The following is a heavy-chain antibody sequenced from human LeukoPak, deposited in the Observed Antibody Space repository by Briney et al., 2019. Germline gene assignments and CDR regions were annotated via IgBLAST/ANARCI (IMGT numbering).Heavy chain of an antibody. V-gene: IGHV1-69*04. CDR3: ASEIVGATQAGIPLYYYGMDV. D-gene: IGHD1-26*01. Sequence: ASVKVSCKASGGTFSSYAISWVRQAPGQGLEWMGRIIPILGIANYAQKFQGRVTITADKSTSTAYMELSSLRSEDTAVYYCASEIVGATQAGIPLYYYGMDVWGQGTTVTVSS. CDR1: GGTFSSYA. J-gene: IGHJ6*02. CDR2: IIPILGIA.